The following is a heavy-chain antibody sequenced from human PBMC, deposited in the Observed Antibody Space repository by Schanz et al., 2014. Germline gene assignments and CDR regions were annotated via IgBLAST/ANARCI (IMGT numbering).Heavy chain of an antibody. Sequence: EVQLLESGGTVVQPGGSLRVSCAASGFVFRTFAMYWVRQAPGKGLEWVSAITGSDSKTYYADSVKGRFTIARDNSKNTLFLQMDTLRIEDTAVYYCRAMSRNTYHYFAHWGQGTLVTVSS. CDR1: GFVFRTFA. D-gene: IGHD1-1*01. J-gene: IGHJ4*01. CDR2: ITGSDSKT. V-gene: IGHV3-23*01. CDR3: RAMSRNTYHYFAH.